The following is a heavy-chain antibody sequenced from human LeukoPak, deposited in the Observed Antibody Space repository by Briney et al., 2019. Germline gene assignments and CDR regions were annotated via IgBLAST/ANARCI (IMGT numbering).Heavy chain of an antibody. CDR3: ARPGLAGYSYVMSFDY. D-gene: IGHD5-18*01. Sequence: GESLKISCKGSGYSFTSYWIGWVLQMPGKGLEWMVIIYPGDSDTRYSPSFQGQVTISADKSISTAYLQWSSLKASDTAMYYCARPGLAGYSYVMSFDYWGQGTLVTVSS. J-gene: IGHJ4*02. CDR2: IYPGDSDT. V-gene: IGHV5-51*01. CDR1: GYSFTSYW.